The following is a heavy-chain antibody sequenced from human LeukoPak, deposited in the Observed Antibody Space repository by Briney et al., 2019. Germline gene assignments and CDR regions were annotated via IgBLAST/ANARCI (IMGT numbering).Heavy chain of an antibody. D-gene: IGHD2-15*01. CDR2: INPSGGST. CDR1: GYTFTSYY. V-gene: IGHV1-46*01. J-gene: IGHJ4*02. Sequence: AASVKVSCKASGYTFTSYYMHWVRQAPGQGLEWMGIINPSGGSTSYAQKFQGRVTMTRGMSTSTVYMELSSLRSEDTAVYYCARSRCSGGSCYSLLLDYWGQGTLVTVSS. CDR3: ARSRCSGGSCYSLLLDY.